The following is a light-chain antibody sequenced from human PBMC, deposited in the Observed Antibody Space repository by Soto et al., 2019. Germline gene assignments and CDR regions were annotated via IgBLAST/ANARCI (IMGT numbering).Light chain of an antibody. Sequence: VVTQSPLSLAVTPGEPASISCRSSQSLLYTDGQNYLDWFLQRPGQSPQRLIYVASNRASGVPYRFSGSGSGTEFTLRISRVQAEDDGIYYCMQGVRNPLTFGGGTRVEIK. J-gene: IGKJ4*01. CDR3: MQGVRNPLT. V-gene: IGKV2-28*01. CDR2: VAS. CDR1: QSLLYTDGQNY.